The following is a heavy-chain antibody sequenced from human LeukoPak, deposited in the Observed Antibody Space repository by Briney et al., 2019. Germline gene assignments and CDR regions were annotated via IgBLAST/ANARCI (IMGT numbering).Heavy chain of an antibody. CDR2: INHSGST. CDR1: GGSFSGYY. V-gene: IGHV4-34*01. Sequence: SETLSLTCAVYGGSFSGYYWSWIRQPPGKGPEWIGEINHSGSTNYNPSLKSRVTISVDTSKNQFSLKLSSVTAADTAVYYCARIFPHYGSGSYYQDYWGQGTLVTVSS. CDR3: ARIFPHYGSGSYYQDY. D-gene: IGHD3-10*01. J-gene: IGHJ4*02.